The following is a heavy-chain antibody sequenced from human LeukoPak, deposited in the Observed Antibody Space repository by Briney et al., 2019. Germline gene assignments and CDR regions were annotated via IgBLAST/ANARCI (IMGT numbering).Heavy chain of an antibody. D-gene: IGHD5-18*01. Sequence: SEALSLTCTVSGGSISSYYWSWIRQPPGKGLEWIGYIYYSGSTNYNPSLKSRVTISVDTSKNEVSLKLTSVTAADTAVYYCARNEWIQQWFGAFDIWGQGTMVTVSS. CDR3: ARNEWIQQWFGAFDI. CDR1: GGSISSYY. V-gene: IGHV4-59*12. J-gene: IGHJ3*02. CDR2: IYYSGST.